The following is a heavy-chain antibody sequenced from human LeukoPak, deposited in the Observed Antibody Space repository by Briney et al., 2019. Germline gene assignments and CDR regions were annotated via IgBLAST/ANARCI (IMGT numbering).Heavy chain of an antibody. D-gene: IGHD5-12*01. Sequence: WGSLRLSCAASGFTVSSNYMSWVRQAPGKGLEWVSVIYSGGSTYYADSVEGRFTISRDNSKNTLYLQMNSLRAEDTAVYYCASSLGGYDAFDYWGQGTLVTVSS. CDR2: IYSGGST. CDR1: GFTVSSNY. V-gene: IGHV3-53*01. CDR3: ASSLGGYDAFDY. J-gene: IGHJ4*02.